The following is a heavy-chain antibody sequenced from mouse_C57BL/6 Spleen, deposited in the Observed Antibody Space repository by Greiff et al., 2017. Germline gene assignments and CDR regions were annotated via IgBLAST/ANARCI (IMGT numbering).Heavy chain of an antibody. V-gene: IGHV5-4*01. CDR1: GFTFSSYA. CDR2: ISDGGSYP. D-gene: IGHD1-1*01. CDR3: AREDYYGSSPWFAY. Sequence: EVKVVESGGGLVKPGGSLKLSCAASGFTFSSYAMSWVRQTPEKGPEWVATISDGGSYPYYPDNVKGRFTISRDHAKNNLYLQMSHLKSEDTAMYYCAREDYYGSSPWFAYWGQGTLVTVSA. J-gene: IGHJ3*01.